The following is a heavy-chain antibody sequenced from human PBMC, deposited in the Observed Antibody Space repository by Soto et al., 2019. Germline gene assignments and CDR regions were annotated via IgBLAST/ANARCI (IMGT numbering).Heavy chain of an antibody. CDR1: GGTFSSYA. CDR3: ARTAVYCGGDCYSAEYFQH. V-gene: IGHV1-69*12. D-gene: IGHD2-21*02. J-gene: IGHJ1*01. Sequence: QVQLVQSGAEVKKPGSSVKVSCKASGGTFSSYAISWVRQAPGQGLEWMGGIIPIFGTANYAQKFQGRVTITADESTSTAYLELSSLRSEDTAVYYCARTAVYCGGDCYSAEYFQHWGQGTLVTVSS. CDR2: IIPIFGTA.